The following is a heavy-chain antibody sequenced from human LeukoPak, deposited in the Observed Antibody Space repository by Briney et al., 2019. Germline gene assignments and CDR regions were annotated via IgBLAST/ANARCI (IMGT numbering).Heavy chain of an antibody. D-gene: IGHD4-17*01. J-gene: IGHJ4*02. V-gene: IGHV1-69*13. CDR3: ARDPHGDYLGVDY. Sequence: ASVKVSCKASGGTFSSFAINWVRQAPGQGLEWMGGIIPIFGTANYAQKFQGRVTITADESTSTAYMELSSLRSEDTAVYYCARDPHGDYLGVDYWGQGTLVTVSS. CDR2: IIPIFGTA. CDR1: GGTFSSFA.